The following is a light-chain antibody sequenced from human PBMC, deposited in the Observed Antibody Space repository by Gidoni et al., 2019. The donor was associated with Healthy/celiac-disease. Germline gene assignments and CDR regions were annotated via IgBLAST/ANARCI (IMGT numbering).Light chain of an antibody. CDR2: GAS. J-gene: IGKJ3*01. V-gene: IGKV3-15*01. CDR1: QSVSSN. Sequence: EIVMTQSPATLSVSPGERATLSCRASQSVSSNLAWYQQKPGQAPRLLIYGASTRATGIPARFSGSGSGTEFTLTISSLQSEEFAVYYCQQYNNWPLTFXPXTKVDIK. CDR3: QQYNNWPLT.